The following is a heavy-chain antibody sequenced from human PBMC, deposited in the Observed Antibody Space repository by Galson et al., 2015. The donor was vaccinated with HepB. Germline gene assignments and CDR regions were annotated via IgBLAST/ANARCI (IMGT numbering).Heavy chain of an antibody. Sequence: SLRLSCAASGFRLTDYAMNWVRRAPGKGLEWAAYISSDSTTIHYADSVKGRFTISRDNAKNSVFLQMNSLRGEDTAVYYCMRDRGSGFGGNDVPSFDYWGRGSLVTVSP. CDR1: GFRLTDYA. J-gene: IGHJ4*02. CDR2: ISSDSTTI. CDR3: MRDRGSGFGGNDVPSFDY. V-gene: IGHV3-48*01. D-gene: IGHD5-12*01.